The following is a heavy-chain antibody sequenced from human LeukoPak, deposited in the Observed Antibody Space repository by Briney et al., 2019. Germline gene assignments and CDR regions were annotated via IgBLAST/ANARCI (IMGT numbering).Heavy chain of an antibody. CDR3: ATYYDRQNFDY. D-gene: IGHD1-26*01. V-gene: IGHV3-30*03. CDR1: GFTFRSYG. Sequence: GGSLRLSCAASGFTFRSYGMHWVRQAPGKGLEWVAAISYVGSSKVYADSVKGRFTISRDNSKTTLFLQMNSLRAEDTAVYYCATYYDRQNFDYWGQGTLVSVSS. J-gene: IGHJ4*02. CDR2: ISYVGSSK.